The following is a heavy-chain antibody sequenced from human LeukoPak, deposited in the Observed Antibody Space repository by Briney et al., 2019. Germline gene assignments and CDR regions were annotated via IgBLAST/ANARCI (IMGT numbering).Heavy chain of an antibody. D-gene: IGHD2-21*01. CDR3: VKDRCDRATCPEV. CDR2: ISNNGDSA. V-gene: IGHV3-23*01. CDR1: RFTFSTYA. J-gene: IGHJ4*02. Sequence: PGGSLRLSCAASRFTFSTYAMSWVRQAPGEGLEWVSGISNNGDSAYYADSVKGRFTISRDNPKNTLHLQMSSLRAEDTALYYCVKDRCDRATCPEVWGQGTLVTVSS.